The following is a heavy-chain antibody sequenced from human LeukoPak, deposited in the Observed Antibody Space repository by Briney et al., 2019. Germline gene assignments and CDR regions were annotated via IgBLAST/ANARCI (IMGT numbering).Heavy chain of an antibody. Sequence: GGSLSLSCAASGFTFSSYAISWVRQAPGKGLGWVLAISGSGGSTYYADSVKGRFTTSRDNSKSTLYLQMTSLRSEDTAVYYCALRYCSGGNCYSAHGYWGQGTLVTVPS. J-gene: IGHJ4*02. CDR1: GFTFSSYA. CDR3: ALRYCSGGNCYSAHGY. CDR2: ISGSGGST. D-gene: IGHD2-15*01. V-gene: IGHV3-23*01.